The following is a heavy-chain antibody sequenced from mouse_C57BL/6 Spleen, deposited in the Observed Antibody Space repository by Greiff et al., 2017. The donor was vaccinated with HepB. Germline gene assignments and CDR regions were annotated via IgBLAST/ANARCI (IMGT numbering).Heavy chain of an antibody. J-gene: IGHJ4*01. D-gene: IGHD1-1*01. CDR2: INPSNGGT. CDR1: GYTFTSYW. CDR3: ARVTTVVATRYYAMDY. V-gene: IGHV1-53*01. Sequence: QVQLQQPGPELVKPGASVKLSCKASGYTFTSYWMHWVKQRPGQGLEWIGNINPSNGGTNYNEKFKSKATLTVDKSSSTAYMQLSSLTSEDSAVYYCARVTTVVATRYYAMDYWGQGTSVTVSS.